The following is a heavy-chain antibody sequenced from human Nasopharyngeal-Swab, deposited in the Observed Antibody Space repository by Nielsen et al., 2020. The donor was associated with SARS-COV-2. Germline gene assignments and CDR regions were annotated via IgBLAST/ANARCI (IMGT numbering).Heavy chain of an antibody. V-gene: IGHV1-18*01. J-gene: IGHJ3*02. D-gene: IGHD1-26*01. CDR3: ARVPVYSGTYYGFDI. CDR1: GYTFTNYG. CDR2: IRTYNGDT. Sequence: ASVKVSCKASGYTFTNYGITWVRQAAGQGLEWMAWIRTYNGDTRYAQNFQGRVTVTTDKSTTTAYMEVRSLRSDDTAVYYCARVPVYSGTYYGFDIWGQGTVVKVSS.